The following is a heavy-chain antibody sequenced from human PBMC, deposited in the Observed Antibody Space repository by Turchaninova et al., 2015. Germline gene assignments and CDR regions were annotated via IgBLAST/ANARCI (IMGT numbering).Heavy chain of an antibody. CDR1: GGSISSSSYY. CDR2: IFYTGST. D-gene: IGHD4-23*01. CDR3: ATRGDYGGTKNYFDY. Sequence: QLQLQESGPGLVKPSETLSLPCTVSGGSISSSSYYWGWIRQPPGKGLEWIGSIFYTGSTYYNPSLKSRVTTSVDTSKNQFSLKLSSVTAADTAVYYCATRGDYGGTKNYFDYWGQGTLVTVSS. J-gene: IGHJ4*02. V-gene: IGHV4-39*07.